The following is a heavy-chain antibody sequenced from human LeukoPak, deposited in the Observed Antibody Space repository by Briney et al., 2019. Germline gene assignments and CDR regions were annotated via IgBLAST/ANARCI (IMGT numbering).Heavy chain of an antibody. J-gene: IGHJ4*02. V-gene: IGHV1-8*01. CDR2: MNPNSGNT. CDR3: ARDLVPNSGSFYDY. Sequence: EASVKVSCKASGYTFTSYDINWVRQATGQGLEWMGWMNPNSGNTGYAQKFQGRVTMTTDTSTSTAYMELRSLRSDDTAVYYCARDLVPNSGSFYDYWGQGTLVTVSS. CDR1: GYTFTSYD. D-gene: IGHD1-26*01.